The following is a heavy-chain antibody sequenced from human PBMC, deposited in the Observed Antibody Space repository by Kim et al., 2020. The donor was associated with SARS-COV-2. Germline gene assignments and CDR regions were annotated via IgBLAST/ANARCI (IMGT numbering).Heavy chain of an antibody. CDR2: ISGAGTT. J-gene: IGHJ4*02. Sequence: GGSLRLSCAASGFTFSSNSLSWVRQAPGKGLEWVSAISGAGTTYYADSVKGRFTISRDNVMNTVVLQMNSLRTDDTAVYYCAKMQGFFDYWGQGTLVTVSS. CDR3: AKMQGFFDY. CDR1: GFTFSSNS. V-gene: IGHV3-23*01.